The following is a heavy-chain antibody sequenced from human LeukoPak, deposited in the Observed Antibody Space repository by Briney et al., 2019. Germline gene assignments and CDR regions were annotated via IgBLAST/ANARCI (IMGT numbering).Heavy chain of an antibody. CDR2: ISGSGGST. V-gene: IGHV3-23*01. D-gene: IGHD1-26*01. CDR1: GFTFSSYA. J-gene: IGHJ6*02. Sequence: GGSLRLSCAASGFTFSSYAMSWVRQAPGKGLEWVSAISGSGGSTYYADSVKGRFTISRDNSKNRLYLQMNSLRAEDTAVYYCAKRGDSGSYHYYYYGMDVWGQGTTVTVSS. CDR3: AKRGDSGSYHYYYYGMDV.